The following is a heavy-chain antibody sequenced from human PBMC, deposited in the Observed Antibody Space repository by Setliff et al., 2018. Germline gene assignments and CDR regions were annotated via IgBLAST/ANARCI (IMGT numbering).Heavy chain of an antibody. J-gene: IGHJ3*02. CDR2: ISGYDGNT. D-gene: IGHD3-22*01. Sequence: ASVKVSCKTSGYTFSNYGVSWVRQAPGQGLEWMGWISGYDGNTKYAQNLHGRVTMTTDKSTTTAYMELRSLRSDDTAVYYCARSYDSGFYHQRDAYGIWGQGTMVTVSS. V-gene: IGHV1-18*01. CDR1: GYTFSNYG. CDR3: ARSYDSGFYHQRDAYGI.